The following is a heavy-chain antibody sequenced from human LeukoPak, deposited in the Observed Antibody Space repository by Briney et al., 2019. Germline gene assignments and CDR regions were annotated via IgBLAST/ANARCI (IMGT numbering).Heavy chain of an antibody. CDR3: ARGWGYCSSTSCLGDY. D-gene: IGHD2-2*01. CDR2: ISAYNGST. J-gene: IGHJ4*02. V-gene: IGHV1-18*01. Sequence: SVKVSCKASGYTFTSYGISWVRQAPGQGLEWMGWISAYNGSTNYAQKLQGRVTMTTDTSTSTAYMELRSLRSDDTAVYYCARGWGYCSSTSCLGDYWGQGTLVTVSS. CDR1: GYTFTSYG.